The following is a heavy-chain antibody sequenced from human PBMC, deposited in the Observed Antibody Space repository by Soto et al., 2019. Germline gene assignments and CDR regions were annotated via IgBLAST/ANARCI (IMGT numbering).Heavy chain of an antibody. J-gene: IGHJ4*02. Sequence: GASVKVSCKASGYTFTTYGISWVRQAPGQGLEWMGWISAYNGNTNYAQKLQGRVTMTTDTSTSTAYMELRSLRSDDTAVYYCARRSAIVADRSVADYCGQGTLVTVSS. CDR3: ARRSAIVADRSVADY. V-gene: IGHV1-18*01. D-gene: IGHD5-12*01. CDR1: GYTFTTYG. CDR2: ISAYNGNT.